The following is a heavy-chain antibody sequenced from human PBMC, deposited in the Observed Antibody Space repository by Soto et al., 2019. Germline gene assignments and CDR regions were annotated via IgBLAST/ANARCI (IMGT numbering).Heavy chain of an antibody. V-gene: IGHV3-23*01. Sequence: HPGGSLRLSCAASGFMFSDYAIDWVRQAPGEGLEWVSSITDSGGDAKYADSVRGRFTISRDNSKNTLYLQMSSLRAEDSAVYYCARGSTDSYPGSRIFDFWGRGTLVTVSS. CDR1: GFMFSDYA. CDR3: ARGSTDSYPGSRIFDF. J-gene: IGHJ4*02. CDR2: ITDSGGDA. D-gene: IGHD3-10*01.